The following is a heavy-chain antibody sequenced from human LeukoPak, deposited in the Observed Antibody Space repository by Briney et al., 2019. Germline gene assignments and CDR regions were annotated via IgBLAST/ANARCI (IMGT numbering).Heavy chain of an antibody. D-gene: IGHD1-26*01. CDR1: GYTFTSYY. J-gene: IGHJ3*02. CDR2: IKPSGGST. CDR3: ARVMSGSYWDDAFDI. V-gene: IGHV1-46*01. Sequence: ASVKVSCKASGYTFTSYYMHWVRQAPGQGLEWMGRIKPSGGSTGYAQKFQGRVTMTRDMSTSTVYMELSSLRSEDTAVYYCARVMSGSYWDDAFDIWGQGIKVTVSS.